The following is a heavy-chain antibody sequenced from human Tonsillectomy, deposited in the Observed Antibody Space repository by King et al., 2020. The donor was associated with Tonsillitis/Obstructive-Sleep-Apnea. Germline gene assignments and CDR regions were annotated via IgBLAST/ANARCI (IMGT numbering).Heavy chain of an antibody. CDR1: GGSFSGDN. Sequence: VQLQQWGAGLLKPSETLSLTCAVYGGSFSGDNWTWIRQPPGKGLEWIGVINHSGSTNYNPSLKSRVTISVDTSKNQFSLKLSSVTAADTAVYYCARGRGYCSSTNCGKAFDIWGQGTLVTVCS. CDR2: INHSGST. CDR3: ARGRGYCSSTNCGKAFDI. D-gene: IGHD2-2*01. J-gene: IGHJ3*02. V-gene: IGHV4-34*01.